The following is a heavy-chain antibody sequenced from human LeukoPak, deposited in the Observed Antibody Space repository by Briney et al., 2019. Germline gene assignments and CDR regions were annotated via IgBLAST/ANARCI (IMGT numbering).Heavy chain of an antibody. CDR2: IYPGDSDT. J-gene: IGHJ6*02. V-gene: IGHV5-51*01. D-gene: IGHD3-10*01. Sequence: GESLKISCKGSGYSFTSYWIGWVRQMPGKGLEWMGIIYPGDSDTRYSPSFQGQVTISADKSISTAYLQWSSLKALDTAMYYCARYYYGSGSYYMPSYYYGMDVWGQGTTVTVSS. CDR1: GYSFTSYW. CDR3: ARYYYGSGSYYMPSYYYGMDV.